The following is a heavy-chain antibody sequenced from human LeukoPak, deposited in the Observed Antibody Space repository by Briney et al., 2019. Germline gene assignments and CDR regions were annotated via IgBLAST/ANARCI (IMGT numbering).Heavy chain of an antibody. V-gene: IGHV3-7*03. J-gene: IGHJ3*02. D-gene: IGHD2-21*02. CDR1: GFTFSSYW. CDR3: ARVTAMGRYAFDI. Sequence: GGSLRLSCAASGFTFSSYWMSWVRQAPGKGLEWVASIKQDGSEKYYVDSVKGRFTISRDNAKNSLYLQMNSLRAEDTAVYYCARVTAMGRYAFDIWGQGTMVTVSS. CDR2: IKQDGSEK.